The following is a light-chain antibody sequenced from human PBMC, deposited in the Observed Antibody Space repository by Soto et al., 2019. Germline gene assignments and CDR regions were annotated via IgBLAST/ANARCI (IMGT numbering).Light chain of an antibody. CDR1: QSVSTY. V-gene: IGKV3-11*01. J-gene: IGKJ4*01. CDR2: DAS. Sequence: ETVLTQSPATLSLSPGERATLSCRASQSVSTYLAWYQQKPGQAPRLLIYDASNRASGIPDRFSGSGSGTDFTLTISSLEPEDFEVYYCQQRSNWLFGGGTKVELK. CDR3: QQRSNWL.